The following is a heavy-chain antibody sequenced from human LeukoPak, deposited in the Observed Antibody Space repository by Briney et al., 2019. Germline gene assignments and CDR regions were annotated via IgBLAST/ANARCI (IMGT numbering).Heavy chain of an antibody. V-gene: IGHV1-18*01. D-gene: IGHD6-6*01. CDR3: ARSMGYFYYYAMDV. Sequence: GTSVKVSCKASGYNFNNFGFNWVRQAPGQGLEGVGWISGYNGNTKYAQKLRGRVTVTTDTSASTAYLDLRGLKSDDTAVYYCARSMGYFYYYAMDVWGQGTTVTVSS. CDR2: ISGYNGNT. CDR1: GYNFNNFG. J-gene: IGHJ6*02.